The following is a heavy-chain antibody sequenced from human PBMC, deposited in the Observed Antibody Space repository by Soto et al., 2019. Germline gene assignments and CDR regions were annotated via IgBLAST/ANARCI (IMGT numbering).Heavy chain of an antibody. CDR3: ARDWSGYYYDSSVTAFDI. D-gene: IGHD3-22*01. J-gene: IGHJ3*02. CDR2: IYYSGST. Sequence: PSETLSLTCTVSGGSISSGDYYWSWIRQPPGKGLEWIGYIYYSGSTYYNPSLKSRVTISVDTSKNQFSLKLSSVTAADTAVYYCARDWSGYYYDSSVTAFDIWGQGTMVTVSS. V-gene: IGHV4-30-4*01. CDR1: GGSISSGDYY.